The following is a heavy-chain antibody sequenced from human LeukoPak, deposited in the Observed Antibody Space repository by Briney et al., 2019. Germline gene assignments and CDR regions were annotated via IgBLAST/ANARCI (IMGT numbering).Heavy chain of an antibody. CDR3: ARGPRPDYYYYYYMDV. J-gene: IGHJ6*03. CDR2: MNPNSGNT. Sequence: ASVKVSCKASGYTFTSYDINWVRQATGQGLEWMGWMNPNSGNTGYAQKFQGRVTMTRNASISTAYMELSGLRSEDTAVYYCARGPRPDYYYYYYMDVWGKGTTVTVSS. CDR1: GYTFTSYD. V-gene: IGHV1-8*01.